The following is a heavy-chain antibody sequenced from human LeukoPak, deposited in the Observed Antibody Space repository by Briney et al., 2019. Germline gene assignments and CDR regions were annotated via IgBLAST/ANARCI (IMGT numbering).Heavy chain of an antibody. D-gene: IGHD6-13*01. J-gene: IGHJ4*02. CDR2: IRYDGSNK. CDR3: AKSRYSSSWYLVDY. CDR1: GFTFSSYG. Sequence: GGSLRLSCAASGFTFSSYGMHWVRQAPGKGLEWVAFIRYDGSNKYYADSVKGRFTISRDNSKNTLYLQMNSLRAEDTAVYYCAKSRYSSSWYLVDYWGQGTLDTVSS. V-gene: IGHV3-30*02.